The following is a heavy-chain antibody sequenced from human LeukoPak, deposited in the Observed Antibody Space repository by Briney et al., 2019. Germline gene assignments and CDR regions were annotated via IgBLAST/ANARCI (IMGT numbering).Heavy chain of an antibody. Sequence: ASVKVSCKASGFTFSDHYLHWVRQVPGQGLEWMGWINGKSGATFYAQKFQGRITVTRDTSISTMYLEVNSLTADDTAVYYCVRDFDWGPDYWGQGTLVAVSS. CDR2: INGKSGAT. CDR3: VRDFDWGPDY. D-gene: IGHD3-9*01. J-gene: IGHJ4*02. CDR1: GFTFSDHY. V-gene: IGHV1-2*02.